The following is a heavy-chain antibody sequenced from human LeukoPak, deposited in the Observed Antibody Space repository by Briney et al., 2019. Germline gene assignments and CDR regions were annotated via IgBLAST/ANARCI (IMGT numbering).Heavy chain of an antibody. CDR2: IGTAGDT. J-gene: IGHJ4*02. CDR1: GFTFSTYW. CDR3: VRQKTPHGNFDY. V-gene: IGHV3-13*01. Sequence: QAGGSLRLSCAASGFTFSTYWMHWVRQATGKGLEWVSAIGTAGDTFYPGSVKGRFTISRENAKNSLSLQMNSLRAEDTAVYYCVRQKTPHGNFDYWGQGTLVTVSS. D-gene: IGHD1-26*01.